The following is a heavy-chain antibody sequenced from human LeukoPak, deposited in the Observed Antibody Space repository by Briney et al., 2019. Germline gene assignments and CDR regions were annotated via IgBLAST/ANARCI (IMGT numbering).Heavy chain of an antibody. Sequence: SVKVSCKASGYTFTSYGISWVRQAPGQGLEWMGGIIPIFGTANYAQKFQGRVTITADESTSTAYMELSSLRSEDTAVYYCARDRGGSGSYLRDWGQGTLVTVSS. V-gene: IGHV1-69*13. CDR1: GYTFTSYG. CDR3: ARDRGGSGSYLRD. J-gene: IGHJ4*02. CDR2: IIPIFGTA. D-gene: IGHD1-26*01.